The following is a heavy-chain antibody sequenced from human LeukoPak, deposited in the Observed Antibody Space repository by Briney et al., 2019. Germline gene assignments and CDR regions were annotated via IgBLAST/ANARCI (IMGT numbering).Heavy chain of an antibody. Sequence: SETQSLTCAVYGGSFSGYYWSWIRQPPGKGLEWIGEINHSGSTNYNPSLKSRVTISVDTSKNQFSLKLSSVTAADTAVYYCARGCVSYYDILTGYQGPNWFDPWGQGTLVTVSS. J-gene: IGHJ5*02. CDR1: GGSFSGYY. CDR3: ARGCVSYYDILTGYQGPNWFDP. D-gene: IGHD3-9*01. V-gene: IGHV4-34*01. CDR2: INHSGST.